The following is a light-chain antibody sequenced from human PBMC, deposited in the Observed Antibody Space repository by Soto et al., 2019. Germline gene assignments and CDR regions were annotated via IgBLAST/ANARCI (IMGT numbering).Light chain of an antibody. CDR2: LNSDGSH. Sequence: QSVLTQSPSASASLGASVKLTCTLSSGHSSYAIAWHQQQPEKGPRYFMKLNSDGSHSKGDGIPDRFSGSSSGAERYLTISSRQSEDEADYYCQTGGTGIQVFGTGTKLAVL. CDR3: QTGGTGIQV. CDR1: SGHSSYA. J-gene: IGLJ1*01. V-gene: IGLV4-69*01.